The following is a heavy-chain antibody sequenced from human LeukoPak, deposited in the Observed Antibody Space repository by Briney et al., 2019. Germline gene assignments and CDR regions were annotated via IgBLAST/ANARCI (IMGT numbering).Heavy chain of an antibody. V-gene: IGHV1-69*06. CDR2: IIPIFGTA. Sequence: SVNVSCKASGGTFSSYAISWVRQAPGQGLEWMGGIIPIFGTANYAQKFQGRVTITADKSTSTAYMELSSLRSEDTAVYYCARASRVANYDILTGYYYYWGQGTLVTVSS. CDR3: ARASRVANYDILTGYYYY. D-gene: IGHD3-9*01. CDR1: GGTFSSYA. J-gene: IGHJ4*02.